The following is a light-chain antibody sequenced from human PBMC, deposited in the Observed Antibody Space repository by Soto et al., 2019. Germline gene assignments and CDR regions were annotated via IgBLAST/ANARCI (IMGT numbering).Light chain of an antibody. J-gene: IGLJ3*02. Sequence: QSALTQPASVPGSPGQSITISCTGTSSDVGGFSYVSWYQQHPGKAPQLMIYEVSNRPSGVSNRFSGSKSGSTASLTISGLQAEDEADYYCSSYTSANSWVFGGGTKLTVL. CDR2: EVS. V-gene: IGLV2-14*01. CDR3: SSYTSANSWV. CDR1: SSDVGGFSY.